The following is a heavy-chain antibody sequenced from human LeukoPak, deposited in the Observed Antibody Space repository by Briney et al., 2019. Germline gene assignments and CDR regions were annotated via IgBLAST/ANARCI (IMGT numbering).Heavy chain of an antibody. D-gene: IGHD2-2*02. J-gene: IGHJ4*02. CDR3: AREDSYTPSNYFDY. CDR1: GFTFSSYS. Sequence: PGGSLRLSCAASGFTFSSYSMNWVRQAPGKGLEWVSSISSSSSYIYYADSVKGRFTISRDNAKNSLYLQMNSLRAEDTAVYYCAREDSYTPSNYFDYWGQGTLVTVSS. V-gene: IGHV3-21*01. CDR2: ISSSSSYI.